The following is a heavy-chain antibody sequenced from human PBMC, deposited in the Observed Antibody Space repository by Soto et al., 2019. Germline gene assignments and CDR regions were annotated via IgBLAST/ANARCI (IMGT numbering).Heavy chain of an antibody. Sequence: SETLSLTCAVYGGSFSGYYWSWIRQPPGKGLEWIGEINHSGSTNYNPSLKSRVTISVDTSKNQFSLKPNSVTAADTAVYYCARGPNYYGSGSYGGGYYYGMDVWGQVTTVTVS. CDR3: ARGPNYYGSGSYGGGYYYGMDV. CDR2: INHSGST. J-gene: IGHJ6*02. V-gene: IGHV4-34*01. D-gene: IGHD3-10*01. CDR1: GGSFSGYY.